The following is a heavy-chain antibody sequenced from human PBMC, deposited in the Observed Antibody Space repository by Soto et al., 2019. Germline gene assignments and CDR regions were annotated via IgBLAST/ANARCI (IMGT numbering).Heavy chain of an antibody. V-gene: IGHV3-21*01. Sequence: GGSLRLSCAASGFTVSSNYMSWFRQAPWKWLEWVSSISSSSSYIYYADSVKGRFTISRDNAKNSLYLQMNSLRAEDTAVYYCARESIAARTGGSFVFGGMDVWGQGTTVTVSS. CDR1: GFTVSSNY. CDR2: ISSSSSYI. CDR3: ARESIAARTGGSFVFGGMDV. D-gene: IGHD6-6*01. J-gene: IGHJ6*02.